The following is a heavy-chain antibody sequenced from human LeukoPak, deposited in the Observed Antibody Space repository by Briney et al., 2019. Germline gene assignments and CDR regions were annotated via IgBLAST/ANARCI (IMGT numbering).Heavy chain of an antibody. V-gene: IGHV3-66*02. J-gene: IGHJ4*02. Sequence: PVGSLRLSCAASGFTVSSNYMSWVRQAPGKGLEWVSVIYSGGSTYYADSVKGRFTISRDNSKNTLYLQMNSLRAEDTAVYYCARDNGSRKYYLDYWGQGTLVTVSS. CDR2: IYSGGST. D-gene: IGHD3-10*01. CDR1: GFTVSSNY. CDR3: ARDNGSRKYYLDY.